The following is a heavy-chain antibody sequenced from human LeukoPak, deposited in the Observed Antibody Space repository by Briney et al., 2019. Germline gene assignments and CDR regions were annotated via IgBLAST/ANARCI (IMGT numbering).Heavy chain of an antibody. D-gene: IGHD4-17*01. CDR1: GGSISSSSYY. Sequence: SETLSLTCTVSGGSISSSSYYWGWLRQPPGKGLEWIGSIYYSGSTYYNPSLKSRVTISVDTSKNQFSLKLSSVTAADTAVYYCARDRDYPGWFDPWGQGTLVTVSS. V-gene: IGHV4-39*02. CDR3: ARDRDYPGWFDP. J-gene: IGHJ5*02. CDR2: IYYSGST.